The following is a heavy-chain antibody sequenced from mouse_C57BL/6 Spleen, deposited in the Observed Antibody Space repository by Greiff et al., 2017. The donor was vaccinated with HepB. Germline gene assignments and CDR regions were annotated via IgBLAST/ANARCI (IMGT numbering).Heavy chain of an antibody. CDR1: GYTFPAYN. CDR2: INPNNGGT. D-gene: IGHD2-3*01. Sequence: VQLQQSRPELVMPRASVKESNKAPGYTFPAYNMHSVKQSHGKSLEWIGYINPNNGGTSYNQKFKGKATLTVNNSSSTAYMELRSLTSEDSAVYYCANHDVHFFPFGCWGEVTLVTVSA. V-gene: IGHV1-22*01. J-gene: IGHJ3*02. CDR3: ANHDVHFFPFGC.